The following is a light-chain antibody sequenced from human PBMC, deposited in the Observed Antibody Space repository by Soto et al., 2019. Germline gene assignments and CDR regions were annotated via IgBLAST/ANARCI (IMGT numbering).Light chain of an antibody. CDR2: GAS. Sequence: EIVVTQSPGTLSLSPGERATLSCRASQSVSSSYLAWYQQKPGQAPRLLIYGASSRATGIPDRFSGSGSGTDFTLTISRLEPDDFAVDYCKKYGSYPKNTFGQGTRLEIK. V-gene: IGKV3-20*01. CDR3: KKYGSYPKNT. J-gene: IGKJ5*01. CDR1: QSVSSSY.